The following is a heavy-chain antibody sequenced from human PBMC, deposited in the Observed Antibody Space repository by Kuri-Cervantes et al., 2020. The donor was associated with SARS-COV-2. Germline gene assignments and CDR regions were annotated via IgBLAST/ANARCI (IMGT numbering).Heavy chain of an antibody. CDR1: GFTFDDYG. D-gene: IGHD4-17*01. J-gene: IGHJ4*02. CDR3: ARGDRYGDHQTFDY. CDR2: INWNGGST. V-gene: IGHV3-20*04. Sequence: LSLTCSASGFTFDDYGMSWVRQAPGKGLEWVSGINWNGGSTGYADSVKGRFTISRDNAKNSLYLQMNSLRAEDTALYYCARGDRYGDHQTFDYWGQGTLVTVSS.